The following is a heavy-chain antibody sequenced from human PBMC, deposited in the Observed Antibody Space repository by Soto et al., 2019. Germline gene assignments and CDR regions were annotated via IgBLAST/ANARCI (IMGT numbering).Heavy chain of an antibody. CDR3: ATGRVPATARSPDNWLDP. Sequence: QVQLVQSGAEVKKPGASVKVSCKVSGYTLTGLSTHWVRQAPGKGLEWMGGFHPEDYKTIYEPKFQGRVTMSEDTSTDTAYMELTSLTSEDTAVYYCATGRVPATARSPDNWLDPWGQGTLVTVSS. D-gene: IGHD2-2*01. CDR2: FHPEDYKT. J-gene: IGHJ5*02. V-gene: IGHV1-24*01. CDR1: GYTLTGLS.